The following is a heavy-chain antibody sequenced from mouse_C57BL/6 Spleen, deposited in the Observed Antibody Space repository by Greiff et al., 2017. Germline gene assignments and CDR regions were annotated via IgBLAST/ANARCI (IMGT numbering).Heavy chain of an antibody. CDR1: GYTFTSYG. V-gene: IGHV1-81*01. D-gene: IGHD2-4*01. J-gene: IGHJ4*01. CDR2: IYPRSGNT. CDR3: ARKDDYVKGAYAMEY. Sequence: QVQLQQSGAELVRPGASVKLSCKASGYTFTSYGISWVKQRTGQGLEWIGEIYPRSGNTYYNEKFKGKDTLTADKSSSTAYMELRSLTSEDSAVYFCARKDDYVKGAYAMEYWGQRNSVTVSS.